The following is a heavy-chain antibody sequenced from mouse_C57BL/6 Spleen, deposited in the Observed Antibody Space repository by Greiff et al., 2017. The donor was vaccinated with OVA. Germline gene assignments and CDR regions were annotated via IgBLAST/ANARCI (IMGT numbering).Heavy chain of an antibody. Sequence: EVMLVESEGGLVQPGSSMKLSCTASGFTFSDYYMAWVRQVPEKGLEWVANINYDGSSTYYLDSLKSRFIISRDNAKNILYLQMSSLKSEDTATYYCARRIGDGSSYRYFDVWGTGTTVTVSS. J-gene: IGHJ1*03. D-gene: IGHD1-1*01. CDR2: INYDGSST. CDR3: ARRIGDGSSYRYFDV. CDR1: GFTFSDYY. V-gene: IGHV5-16*01.